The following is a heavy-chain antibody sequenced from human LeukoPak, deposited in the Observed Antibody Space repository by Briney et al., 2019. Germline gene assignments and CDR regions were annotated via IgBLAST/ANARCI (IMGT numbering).Heavy chain of an antibody. CDR3: ARHDRIIASPLV. CDR1: GGSISSSSHN. Sequence: SETLSLTCIVSGGSISSSSHNWGWIRQPPGKGLEWIGSIYYSGTTYYNPSLKSRLTISVDTSKNQFSLKLSSVTPVDTAVYYCARHDRIIASPLVWGQGILVTVSS. D-gene: IGHD6-13*01. CDR2: IYYSGTT. J-gene: IGHJ4*02. V-gene: IGHV4-39*01.